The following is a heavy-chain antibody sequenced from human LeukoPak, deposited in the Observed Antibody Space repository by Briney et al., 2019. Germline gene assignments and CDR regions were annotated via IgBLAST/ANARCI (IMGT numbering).Heavy chain of an antibody. V-gene: IGHV4-31*03. CDR1: GGSISSGGFH. CDR2: IHYTGST. D-gene: IGHD3-22*01. CDR3: HTYYYDSGGYYSDY. Sequence: PSQTLSLTCTVSGGSISSGGFHWSWIRQHPGKGLEWIGYIHYTGSTSYSPSLKSRVTISVDTSKKEFSLKLSSVTAADTAVYYCHTYYYDSGGYYSDYWGQGTLVTVSS. J-gene: IGHJ4*02.